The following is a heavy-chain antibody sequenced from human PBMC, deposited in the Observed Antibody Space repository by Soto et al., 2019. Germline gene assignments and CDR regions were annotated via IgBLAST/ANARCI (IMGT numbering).Heavy chain of an antibody. V-gene: IGHV3-48*03. CDR1: GLTFSSYE. Sequence: VQLVASGGGLVQPGGSLRLSCAASGLTFSSYEMNWVRQAPGKGLEWVAYISSGGGTTNYADSVKGRFTISRDNAKNSLYLQMNSLRAEDTALYYCASEYGSGFPFYWGQGTLVTVSS. D-gene: IGHD3-10*01. CDR2: ISSGGGTT. J-gene: IGHJ4*02. CDR3: ASEYGSGFPFY.